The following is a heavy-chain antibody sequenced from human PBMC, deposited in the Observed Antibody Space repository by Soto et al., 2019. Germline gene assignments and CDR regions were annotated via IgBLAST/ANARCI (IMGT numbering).Heavy chain of an antibody. CDR1: GYTFSNDA. Sequence: QVQLVQSGAEVKKPGASVKVSCRASGYTFSNDAITWVRQAPGQGLEWMGWVSASNGNTNYAQKFKGRVTMTTDTSTSTAYMEIRSLRYDDTAVYFCARASRYYWNYMMYWGQGTLVTVSS. CDR2: VSASNGNT. J-gene: IGHJ4*02. D-gene: IGHD1-7*01. CDR3: ARASRYYWNYMMY. V-gene: IGHV1-18*01.